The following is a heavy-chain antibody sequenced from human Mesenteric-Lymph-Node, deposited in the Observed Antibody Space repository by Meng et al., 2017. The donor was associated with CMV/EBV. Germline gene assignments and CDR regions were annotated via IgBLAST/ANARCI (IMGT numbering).Heavy chain of an antibody. CDR3: ARGSGSQYYFDY. J-gene: IGHJ4*02. CDR2: INPNTGNT. D-gene: IGHD3-3*01. Sequence: ASVKVSCKASGYTFIGYYMHWVRQAPGQGLEWMGWINPNTGNTGYAQKFQGRVTFTRITSISTAYMEVSSLRSEDTAVYYCARGSGSQYYFDYWGQGTLVTVSS. CDR1: GYTFIGYY. V-gene: IGHV1-8*03.